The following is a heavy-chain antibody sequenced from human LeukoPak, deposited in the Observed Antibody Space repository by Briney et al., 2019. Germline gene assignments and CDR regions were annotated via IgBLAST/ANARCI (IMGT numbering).Heavy chain of an antibody. J-gene: IGHJ4*02. CDR2: IKEDGSER. D-gene: IGHD6-13*01. CDR3: ARGVAAAGTIDY. Sequence: GGSLRLSCEGSAFIFSGHWMNWVRQTPGKGLEWVASIKEDGSERQYVDSVKGRFSISRDNTKGSLFLQLNSLRAEDTAVYYCARGVAAAGTIDYWGQGTLVTVSS. CDR1: AFIFSGHW. V-gene: IGHV3-7*01.